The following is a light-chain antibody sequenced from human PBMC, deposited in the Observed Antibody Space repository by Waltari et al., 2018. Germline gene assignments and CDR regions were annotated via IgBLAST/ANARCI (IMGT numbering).Light chain of an antibody. CDR1: ESISSY. J-gene: IGKJ2*01. V-gene: IGKV1-39*01. Sequence: DIQMTQSPSSLSASVGDRVTLTCRASESISSYLNWYQQKPGKAPQLLIYAASNLQTVVPSRFSGSGSGTDFSLTITSLQPEDFATYYCQQSYSSPRTFGQGTKLEIK. CDR2: AAS. CDR3: QQSYSSPRT.